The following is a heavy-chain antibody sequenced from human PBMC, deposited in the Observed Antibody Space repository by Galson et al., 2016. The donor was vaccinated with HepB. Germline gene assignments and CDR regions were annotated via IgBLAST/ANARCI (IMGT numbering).Heavy chain of an antibody. J-gene: IGHJ4*01. CDR2: INAGNGYT. D-gene: IGHD6-13*01. Sequence: SVKVSCKASGYTFTSYAMHWVRQAPGQRLEWMGWINAGNGYTKYSQRFQGRVTITRDTSASTAYMELSSLRSEDTAVYYCARGSSWYPHFDYWGHGTLVIVSS. V-gene: IGHV1-3*01. CDR3: ARGSSWYPHFDY. CDR1: GYTFTSYA.